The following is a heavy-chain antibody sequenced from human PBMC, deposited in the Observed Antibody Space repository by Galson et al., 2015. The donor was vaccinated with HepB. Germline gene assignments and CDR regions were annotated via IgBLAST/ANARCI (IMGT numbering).Heavy chain of an antibody. CDR1: GFTFSSYA. CDR3: ARSYGTTRYFDY. V-gene: IGHV3-23*01. J-gene: IGHJ4*02. Sequence: SLRLSCAASGFTFSSYAMTWVRQAPGKGLEWVSTISASGSSTDYADSVRGRFTVSRDNSRESLYLQMNSLRAEDTAVYYCARSYGTTRYFDYWGQGTLVTVSS. D-gene: IGHD1-1*01. CDR2: ISASGSST.